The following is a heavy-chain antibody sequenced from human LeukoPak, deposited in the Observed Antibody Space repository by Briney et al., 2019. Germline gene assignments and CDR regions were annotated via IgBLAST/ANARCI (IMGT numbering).Heavy chain of an antibody. CDR2: IYYSGST. D-gene: IGHD2-21*01. CDR3: ARVPAAYPYCGGDCYSTYFDY. Sequence: PSQTLSLTCTVSGGSIRSGAYYWSWIRHPPGKGLEWIGYIYYSGSTYYNPSLKSRVTISVDTSKNQFSLTMSSVTAADTAVYYCARVPAAYPYCGGDCYSTYFDYWGQGTLVTVSS. V-gene: IGHV4-30-4*08. CDR1: GGSIRSGAYY. J-gene: IGHJ4*02.